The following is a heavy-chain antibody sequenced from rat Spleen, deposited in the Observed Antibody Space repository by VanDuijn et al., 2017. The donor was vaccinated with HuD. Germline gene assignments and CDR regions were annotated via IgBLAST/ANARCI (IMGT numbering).Heavy chain of an antibody. CDR1: GFTFSNYY. CDR3: ARLRYGGDY. D-gene: IGHD2-3*01. J-gene: IGHJ2*01. V-gene: IGHV5-7*01. Sequence: EVQLVESDGGLVQPGRSMKLSCAASGFTFSNYYMAWVRQAPKKGLEWVANISYDGNNTYYQDSVKGRFTISRDNAKSTLYLKMDRLRSEDTATYYCARLRYGGDYWGQGVMVTVSS. CDR2: ISYDGNNT.